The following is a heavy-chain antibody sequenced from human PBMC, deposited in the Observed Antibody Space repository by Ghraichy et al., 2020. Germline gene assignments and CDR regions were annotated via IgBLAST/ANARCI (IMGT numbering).Heavy chain of an antibody. CDR1: GGSISSYY. D-gene: IGHD4-17*01. CDR2: IYYSGST. J-gene: IGHJ4*02. CDR3: ARGREDYGDYEGLDY. Sequence: SETLSLTCTVSGGSISSYYWSWIRQPPGKGLEWIGYIYYSGSTNYNPSLKSRVTISVDTSKNQFSLKLSSVTAADTAVYYCARGREDYGDYEGLDYWGQGTLVTVSS. V-gene: IGHV4-59*01.